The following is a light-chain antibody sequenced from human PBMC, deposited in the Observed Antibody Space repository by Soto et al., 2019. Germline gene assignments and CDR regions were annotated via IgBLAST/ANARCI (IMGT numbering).Light chain of an antibody. Sequence: EIVLTQSPGTLSLSPGERATLSCRASQSVSSSYLAWYQQKPGQAPRLLIYGASSRATGIPDRFSGSGSGTDFSLTVSRLVSEDFAVYYCQQYGSSPMYTFGRGTKLEIK. CDR2: GAS. J-gene: IGKJ2*01. CDR1: QSVSSSY. V-gene: IGKV3-20*01. CDR3: QQYGSSPMYT.